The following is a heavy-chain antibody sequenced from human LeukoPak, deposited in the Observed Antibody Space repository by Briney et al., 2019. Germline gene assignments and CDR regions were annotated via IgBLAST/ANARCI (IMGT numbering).Heavy chain of an antibody. V-gene: IGHV4-4*07. CDR1: GGSISTYY. Sequence: SETLSLTCTVSGGSISTYYWSWIRQPAGEGLQWIGRVYTSETTYYNPSLTSRVSISIAEFKNQVSLKLTSVTAADTAVYYCARYQQSDGDWYFDLWGRGTLVTVSP. CDR3: ARYQQSDGDWYFDL. D-gene: IGHD1/OR15-1a*01. J-gene: IGHJ2*01. CDR2: VYTSETT.